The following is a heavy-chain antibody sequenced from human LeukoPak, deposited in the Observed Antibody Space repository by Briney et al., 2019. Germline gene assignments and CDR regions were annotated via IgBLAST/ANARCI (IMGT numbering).Heavy chain of an antibody. Sequence: SETLSLTCAVYGGSFSGYYWSWIRQPPGKGLEWIGYIYYSGNTNYNPSLKSRVTISIDTSKNQFSLKLSSVTAADTAVYYCARQGYASGYLFDYWGQGTLVTVSS. D-gene: IGHD3-10*01. CDR3: ARQGYASGYLFDY. CDR1: GGSFSGYY. J-gene: IGHJ4*02. CDR2: IYYSGNT. V-gene: IGHV4-59*08.